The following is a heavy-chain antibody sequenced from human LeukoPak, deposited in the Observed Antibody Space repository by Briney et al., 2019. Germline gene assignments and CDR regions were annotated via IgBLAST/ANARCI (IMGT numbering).Heavy chain of an antibody. Sequence: SETLSLTCTVSGGSISSYYWSWIRQPPGKGLEWIGYIYYSGSTNYNPSLKSRVTISVDTSKNQFSLKLSSVTAAGTAAYYCARVCCSVWGSYRPTMYFDYWGQGTLVTVSS. CDR3: ARVCCSVWGSYRPTMYFDY. CDR2: IYYSGST. CDR1: GGSISSYY. J-gene: IGHJ4*02. V-gene: IGHV4-59*01. D-gene: IGHD3-16*02.